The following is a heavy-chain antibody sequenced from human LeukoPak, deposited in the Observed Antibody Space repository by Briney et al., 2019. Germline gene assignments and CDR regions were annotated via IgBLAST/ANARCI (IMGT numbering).Heavy chain of an antibody. CDR1: GFTFSSYA. CDR2: ISGSGGST. V-gene: IGHV3-23*01. J-gene: IGHJ4*02. D-gene: IGHD3-22*01. Sequence: GASLRLSCAASGFTFSSYAMSWVRQAPGKGLEWVSAISGSGGSTYYADSVKDRFTISRDNSKNTLYLQMNSLRAEDTAVYYCAKLLHYYDSSGYYHHFDYWGQGTLVTVSS. CDR3: AKLLHYYDSSGYYHHFDY.